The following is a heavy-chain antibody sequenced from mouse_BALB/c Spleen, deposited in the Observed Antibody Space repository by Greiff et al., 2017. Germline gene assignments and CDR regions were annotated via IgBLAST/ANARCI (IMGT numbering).Heavy chain of an antibody. D-gene: IGHD2-10*02. Sequence: QVQLQQSGPGLVQPSQSLSITCTVSGFSLTSYGVHWVRQSPGKGLEWLGVIWSGGSTDYNAAFISRLSISKDNSKSQVFFKMNSLQANDTAIYCCVRNYPYGNYWYLDVWGAGTTVTVSS. CDR1: GFSLTSYG. V-gene: IGHV2-2*02. CDR2: IWSGGST. J-gene: IGHJ1*01. CDR3: VRNYPYGNYWYLDV.